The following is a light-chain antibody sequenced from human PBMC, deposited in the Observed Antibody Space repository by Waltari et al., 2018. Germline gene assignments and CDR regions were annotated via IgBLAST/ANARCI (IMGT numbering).Light chain of an antibody. Sequence: DIVLTQSPATLSLSPGARATLSCRASQSVANFLAWYQQKPGQAPRLLIYDVSNRATDIPARFSGSGFATDFTLTISHVEPEDIAVYYCQQRNKWPLTFGGGTKVEIK. CDR3: QQRNKWPLT. CDR1: QSVANF. V-gene: IGKV3-11*01. J-gene: IGKJ4*01. CDR2: DVS.